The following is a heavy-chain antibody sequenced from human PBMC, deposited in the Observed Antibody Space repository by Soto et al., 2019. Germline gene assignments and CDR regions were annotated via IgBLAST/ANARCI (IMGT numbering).Heavy chain of an antibody. V-gene: IGHV4-59*01. Sequence: SETLSLTCTVSGGSISSYYWSWIRQPPGKGLEWIWFFYYSGSTNYNPSLKIRVTISVDTSKNQFSLKLSSVTVADTAVYYCARDRAPYYDFWSGYLGDWFDPWGQGTLVTVSS. J-gene: IGHJ5*02. D-gene: IGHD3-3*01. CDR1: GGSISSYY. CDR2: FYYSGST. CDR3: ARDRAPYYDFWSGYLGDWFDP.